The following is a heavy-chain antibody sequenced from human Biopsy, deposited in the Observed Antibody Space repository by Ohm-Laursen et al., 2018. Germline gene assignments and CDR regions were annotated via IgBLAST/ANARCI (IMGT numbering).Heavy chain of an antibody. V-gene: IGHV4-4*07. CDR1: GGYISHYY. CDR3: ARAPPLIRGVVESWFDP. D-gene: IGHD3-10*01. Sequence: SDTLSLTCTVSGGYISHYYWTWIRQPAGQGLEWIGRIYITGETDYNPSLKSRATMSVDSSKKQFSLKLKSVTAADTAIYYCARAPPLIRGVVESWFDPWGQGILVTVSS. J-gene: IGHJ5*02. CDR2: IYITGET.